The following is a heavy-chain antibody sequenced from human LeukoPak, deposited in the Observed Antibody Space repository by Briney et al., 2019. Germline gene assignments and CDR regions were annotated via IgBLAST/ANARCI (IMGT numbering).Heavy chain of an antibody. V-gene: IGHV3-7*01. J-gene: IGHJ4*02. CDR1: GFTFSSYW. CDR3: ARDLSGVTGYTYGRGIDY. CDR2: IKKDGSEK. D-gene: IGHD5-18*01. Sequence: GGSLRLSCAASGFTFSSYWMSWVRQAPGEGLEWVANIKKDGSEKYYVDSVKGRFTISRDNAKTSLYLQMNSLRAEDTAVYYCARDLSGVTGYTYGRGIDYWGQGTLVTVSS.